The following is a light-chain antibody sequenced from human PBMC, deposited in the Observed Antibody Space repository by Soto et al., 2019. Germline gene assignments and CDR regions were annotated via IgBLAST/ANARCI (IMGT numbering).Light chain of an antibody. CDR2: AAS. Sequence: DIQMTKSPSSLSASVGDRVTITCWASETISSYVNWYQQRPGKAPKLLIYAASTLQSGVPSRFGGSGSGTDFTRTITSLQPEDFATYFCHQTYNPPRTFGQGT. CDR1: ETISSY. V-gene: IGKV1-39*01. J-gene: IGKJ1*01. CDR3: HQTYNPPRT.